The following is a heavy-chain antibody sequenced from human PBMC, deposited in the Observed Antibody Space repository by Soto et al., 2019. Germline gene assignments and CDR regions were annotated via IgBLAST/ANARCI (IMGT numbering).Heavy chain of an antibody. V-gene: IGHV4-34*01. CDR1: GGSFSCYY. J-gene: IGHJ6*02. Sequence: SETLSLTCAVYGGSFSCYYWSWIRQPPGKGLEWIGEINHSGSTNYNPSLKGRVTISVDTSKNQFSLKLSSVTAADTAVYYCARGXVRATAGSVYYYYGMDVWGQGTTVTVSS. D-gene: IGHD1-26*01. CDR3: ARGXVRATAGSVYYYYGMDV. CDR2: INHSGST.